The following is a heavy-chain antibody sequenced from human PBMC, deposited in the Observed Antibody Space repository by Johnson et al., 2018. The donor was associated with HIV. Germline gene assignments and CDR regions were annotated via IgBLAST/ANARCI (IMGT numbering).Heavy chain of an antibody. D-gene: IGHD6-13*01. CDR1: GFTLDDYD. CDR3: ARDGESQQLPLGDAFDV. V-gene: IGHV3-13*01. CDR2: IGTAGDT. Sequence: MQLVESGGGLVNPGGSLRLSCTASGFTLDDYDMSWVRQTPGKGLEWVSAIGTAGDTYYPGSVNGRFTISRDNSKNTLYLQMSSLKVEDTAMYYCARDGESQQLPLGDAFDVWGQGTMVIVSS. J-gene: IGHJ3*01.